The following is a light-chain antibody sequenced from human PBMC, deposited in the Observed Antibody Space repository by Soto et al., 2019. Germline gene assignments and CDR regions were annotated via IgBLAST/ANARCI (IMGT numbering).Light chain of an antibody. CDR1: SSDVGDFNY. CDR3: SSYSSSSTHVV. J-gene: IGLJ2*01. Sequence: QSALTQPASVSGSPGRSVTISCTGSSSDVGDFNYVSWYQHLPGRAPKLIIYDVTNRPSGISYRFSASKSGRTASLTISGLQAEDEADYYSSSYSSSSTHVVFGGGTKLTV. CDR2: DVT. V-gene: IGLV2-14*03.